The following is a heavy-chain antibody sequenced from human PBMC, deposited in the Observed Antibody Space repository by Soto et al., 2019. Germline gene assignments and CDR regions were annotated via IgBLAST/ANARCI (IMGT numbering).Heavy chain of an antibody. Sequence: GGSLRLSCVTSGFTFTKYSMNWVRQAPGKGLEWVSYISYSGETKYYADSLRGRYAISRDDAKNSVYLQMNSLRDEDTAFYYCVRGVVVVVGSTAENFDHWGQGTLVTVSS. CDR2: ISYSGETK. D-gene: IGHD2-15*01. CDR1: GFTFTKYS. J-gene: IGHJ4*02. V-gene: IGHV3-48*02. CDR3: VRGVVVVVGSTAENFDH.